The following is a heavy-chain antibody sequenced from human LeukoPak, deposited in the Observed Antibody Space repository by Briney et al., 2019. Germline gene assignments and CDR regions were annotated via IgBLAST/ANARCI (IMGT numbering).Heavy chain of an antibody. Sequence: GGSLRLSCAASGFTFDDYAMHWVRQAPGKGLEWVSGISWNSGSIGYADSVKGRFTISRDNAKNSLYLQMNSLRAEDTALYYCAKDYVVRANDAFDIWGQGTMVTVSS. V-gene: IGHV3-9*01. D-gene: IGHD3-10*01. CDR2: ISWNSGSI. J-gene: IGHJ3*02. CDR3: AKDYVVRANDAFDI. CDR1: GFTFDDYA.